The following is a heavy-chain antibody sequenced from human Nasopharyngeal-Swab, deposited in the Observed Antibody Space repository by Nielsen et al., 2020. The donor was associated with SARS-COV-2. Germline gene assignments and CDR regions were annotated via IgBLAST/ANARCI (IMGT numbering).Heavy chain of an antibody. Sequence: GGSLRLSCAASGFTFSSYWMHWVRQAPGKGLVWVSRINGAGSSTSYADSVKGRFTISRDNAKNTLYVQMNSLRAEDTAVYYCANLYPNYFDYWGQGTLVTVSS. CDR1: GFTFSSYW. J-gene: IGHJ4*02. CDR2: INGAGSST. V-gene: IGHV3-74*01. CDR3: ANLYPNYFDY. D-gene: IGHD1-14*01.